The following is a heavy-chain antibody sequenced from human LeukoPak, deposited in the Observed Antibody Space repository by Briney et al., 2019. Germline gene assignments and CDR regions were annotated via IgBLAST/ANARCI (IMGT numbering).Heavy chain of an antibody. CDR2: IWYDGSNK. CDR3: ARDPSMVRGVYYYYYYGMDV. Sequence: GGSLRLSCAASGCTFSSYGMHWVRQAPGKGLEWVAVIWYDGSNKYYADSVKGRFTISRDNSKNTLYLQMNSLRAEDTAVYYCARDPSMVRGVYYYYYYGMDVWGKGTTVTVSS. J-gene: IGHJ6*04. D-gene: IGHD3-10*01. CDR1: GCTFSSYG. V-gene: IGHV3-33*01.